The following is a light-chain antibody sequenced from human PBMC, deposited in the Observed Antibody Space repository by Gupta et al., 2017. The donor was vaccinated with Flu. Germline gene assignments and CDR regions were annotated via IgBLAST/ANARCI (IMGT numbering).Light chain of an antibody. CDR3: QQYDDWSPLT. V-gene: IGKV3-15*01. CDR1: QSLSSN. CDR2: GTS. Sequence: EIVMTQSPATLSVSPGERATLSCRASQSLSSNLAWYQHKPCQAPRLLIFGTSTRDTGVPARFSGSGSGTEFTLTISSRQSEDFAVYYCQQYDDWSPLTFGGGTKVEIK. J-gene: IGKJ4*01.